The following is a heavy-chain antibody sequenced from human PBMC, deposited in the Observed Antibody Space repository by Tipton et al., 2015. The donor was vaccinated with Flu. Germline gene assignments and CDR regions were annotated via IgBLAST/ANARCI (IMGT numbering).Heavy chain of an antibody. CDR3: AREMYSSSSGNFDY. V-gene: IGHV4-59*01. J-gene: IGHJ4*02. CDR2: IYYSGST. CDR1: GGSISSYY. D-gene: IGHD6-13*01. Sequence: TLSLTCAVSGGSISSYYWSWIRQPPGKGLEWIGYIYYSGSTNYNPSLKSRVTISVDTSKNQFSLKLSSVTAADTAVYYCAREMYSSSSGNFDYWGQGTLVTVSS.